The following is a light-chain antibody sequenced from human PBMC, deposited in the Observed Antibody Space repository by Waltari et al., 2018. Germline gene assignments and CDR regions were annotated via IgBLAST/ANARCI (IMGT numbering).Light chain of an antibody. V-gene: IGLV1-36*01. CDR2: ADG. CDR3: AAWDDSLKGVL. CDR1: RANLGNNA. Sequence: SVLTQTPSVSEAPRQRVTISCSGSRANLGNNAGTWYQQGPGKAPTLLVFADGRLPSGVSDRFSGSKSGTSASLAISGLRSEDEGVYFCAAWDDSLKGVLFGGGTKLTVL. J-gene: IGLJ2*01.